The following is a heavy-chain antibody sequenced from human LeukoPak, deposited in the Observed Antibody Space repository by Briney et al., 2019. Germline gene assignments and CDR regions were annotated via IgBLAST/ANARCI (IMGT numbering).Heavy chain of an antibody. CDR2: INPNSGGT. J-gene: IGHJ5*02. CDR3: ARSLVVTASRNNWFDP. D-gene: IGHD2-21*02. Sequence: ASVKVSCKASGYTFTGYYMHWVRQAPGQGLEWMGWINPNSGGTNYAQKFQGRVTMTRDTSISTAYMELSRLRSDDTAVYYCARSLVVTASRNNWFDPWGQGTLVTVSS. V-gene: IGHV1-2*02. CDR1: GYTFTGYY.